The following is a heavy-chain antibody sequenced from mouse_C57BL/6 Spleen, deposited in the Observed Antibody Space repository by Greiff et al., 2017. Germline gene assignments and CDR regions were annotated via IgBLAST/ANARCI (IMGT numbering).Heavy chain of an antibody. CDR2: IDPATGGT. V-gene: IGHV1-15*01. CDR3: RRRGTSYAVDY. Sequence: VKLMESGAELVRPGASVTLSCKASGYTFTDYEMNWVKQTPVHGLEWIGAIDPATGGTAYNQKFKGKAILTADTSSSTAYMGLRTLTSEDSAVYYSRRRGTSYAVDYWGQGTSVTVA. D-gene: IGHD3-3*01. J-gene: IGHJ4*01. CDR1: GYTFTDYE.